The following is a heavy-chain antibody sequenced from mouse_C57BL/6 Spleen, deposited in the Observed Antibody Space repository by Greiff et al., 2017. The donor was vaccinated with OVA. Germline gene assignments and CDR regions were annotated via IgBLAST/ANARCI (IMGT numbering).Heavy chain of an antibody. V-gene: IGHV10-1*01. D-gene: IGHD1-1*01. J-gene: IGHJ2*01. CDR1: GFSFNTYA. Sequence: EVQLVESGGGLVQPKGSLKLSCAASGFSFNTYAMNWVRQAPGKGLEWVARIRSKSNNYATYYADSVKDRFTISRDDSESMLYLQMNNLKTEDTAMYYCVRDYGSSYAYYFDYWGQGTTLTVSS. CDR3: VRDYGSSYAYYFDY. CDR2: IRSKSNNYAT.